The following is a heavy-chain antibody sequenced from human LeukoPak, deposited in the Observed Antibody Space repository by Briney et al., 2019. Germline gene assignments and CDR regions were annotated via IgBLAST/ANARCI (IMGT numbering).Heavy chain of an antibody. J-gene: IGHJ4*02. V-gene: IGHV3-74*01. CDR3: AKVDVRGYMYGFDF. Sequence: GGSLSLSCAASGFTFSSYWMHWVRQAPGKGLVWVSRINSDGSSTSYADSVKGRFTISRDNSKNTLYLQMNSLRAEDTAVYYCAKVDVRGYMYGFDFWGQGTLVTVSS. D-gene: IGHD1-1*01. CDR2: INSDGSST. CDR1: GFTFSSYW.